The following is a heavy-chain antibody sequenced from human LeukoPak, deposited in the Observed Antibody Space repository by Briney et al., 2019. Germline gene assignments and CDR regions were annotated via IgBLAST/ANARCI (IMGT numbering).Heavy chain of an antibody. CDR3: AREKTIFGVEDDY. CDR2: ISSSSSYI. J-gene: IGHJ4*02. Sequence: GGSLRLSGAASGFTFSSYIMNWVRQAPWKGLDWVSSISSSSSYIYYADSVKGRFTISGDNAKNSLYLQMNSLRAEDTAVYYCAREKTIFGVEDDYWGQGTLVTVSS. V-gene: IGHV3-21*01. CDR1: GFTFSSYI. D-gene: IGHD3-3*01.